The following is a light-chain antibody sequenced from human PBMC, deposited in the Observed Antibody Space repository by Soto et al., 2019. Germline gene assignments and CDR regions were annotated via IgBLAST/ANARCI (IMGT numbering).Light chain of an antibody. Sequence: QSVLTQPPSASGTPGQSVTISCSGSSSNIGKNTVHWYQKLPRTAPKLLIKNNSQRPSGVPDRFSGSKSGTSASLVISGLQSEDEADYYCAAWADSLNGVLFGGGTKLTVL. J-gene: IGLJ2*01. V-gene: IGLV1-44*01. CDR2: NNS. CDR3: AAWADSLNGVL. CDR1: SSNIGKNT.